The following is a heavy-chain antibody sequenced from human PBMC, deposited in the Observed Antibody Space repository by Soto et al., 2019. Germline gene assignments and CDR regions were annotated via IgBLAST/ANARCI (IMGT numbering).Heavy chain of an antibody. V-gene: IGHV3-23*01. Sequence: GGSLRLACAGYGFTFSNYAIIWVRQAPGRGLEWDSVISDRGYTTYYADSVKGRFTISRDNSKNTLNLQMNSLRAEDTGVSYGARCGGNICYCLDYWGQGTQVTVSS. CDR2: ISDRGYTT. J-gene: IGHJ4*02. CDR3: ARCGGNICYCLDY. CDR1: GFTFSNYA. D-gene: IGHD2-15*01.